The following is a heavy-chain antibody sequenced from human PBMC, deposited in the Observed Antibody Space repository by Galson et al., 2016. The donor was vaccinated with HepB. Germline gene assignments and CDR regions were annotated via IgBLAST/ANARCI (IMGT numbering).Heavy chain of an antibody. Sequence: SLRLSCAASGFSVYVMSWVRQAPGKGLEWVATFSGYDSSAFYADSVKGRFTIARGSSTKTLFLQVNSLRVDDMARYFCAKDLHYEIARSSSDFWRGLARRQSAGDSDMDVWGQGTTVIVSS. CDR1: GFSVYV. CDR2: FSGYDSSA. V-gene: IGHV3-23*01. J-gene: IGHJ6*02. CDR3: AKDLHYEIARSSSDFWRGLARRQSAGDSDMDV. D-gene: IGHD3-3*01.